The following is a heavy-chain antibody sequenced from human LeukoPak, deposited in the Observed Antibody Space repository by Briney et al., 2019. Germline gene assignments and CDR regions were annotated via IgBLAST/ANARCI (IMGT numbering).Heavy chain of an antibody. CDR3: ARGLSDGDYAPVNYYGMDV. CDR2: INHSGST. J-gene: IGHJ6*02. Sequence: SETLSLTCAVYGGSFSGYYWSWIRQPPGKGLEWMGEINHSGSTNYNPSLKSRVTISVDTSKNQFSLKLSSVTAADTAVYYCARGLSDGDYAPVNYYGMDVWGQGTTVTVSS. V-gene: IGHV4-34*01. D-gene: IGHD4-17*01. CDR1: GGSFSGYY.